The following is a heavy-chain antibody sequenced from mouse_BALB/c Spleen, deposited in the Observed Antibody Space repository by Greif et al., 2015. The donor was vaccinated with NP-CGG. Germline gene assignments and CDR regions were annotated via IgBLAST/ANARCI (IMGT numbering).Heavy chain of an antibody. Sequence: QVQLQQPGAELVRPGSSVKISCKASGYAFSSYWMNWVKQRPGQGLEWIGQIYPGDGDTNYNGKFKGKATLTADKSSSTAYMQLSSLTSEDSAVYFCARKDWERSWFAYWGQGTLVTVSA. D-gene: IGHD4-1*01. CDR2: IYPGDGDT. CDR1: GYAFSSYW. CDR3: ARKDWERSWFAY. V-gene: IGHV1-80*01. J-gene: IGHJ3*01.